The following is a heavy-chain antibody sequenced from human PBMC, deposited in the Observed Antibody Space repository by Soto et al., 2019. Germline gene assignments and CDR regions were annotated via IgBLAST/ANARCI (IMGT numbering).Heavy chain of an antibody. D-gene: IGHD6-19*01. V-gene: IGHV3-30*18. CDR3: AKTLRSIEVAGKDY. Sequence: GGSLRLSCAASGFTFSSYAMHWVRQAPGKGLEWVAVLSYDGNYKYYADSVRGRFTISRDNSKNTPYLQMNSLRGEDTAVYYCAKTLRSIEVAGKDYWGQGTQVTVSS. CDR1: GFTFSSYA. CDR2: LSYDGNYK. J-gene: IGHJ4*02.